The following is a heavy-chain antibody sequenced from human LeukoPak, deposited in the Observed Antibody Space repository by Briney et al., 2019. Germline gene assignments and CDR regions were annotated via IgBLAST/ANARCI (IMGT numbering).Heavy chain of an antibody. Sequence: GGSLRLSCAASGFTFSSYAMTWVRQAPGKGLEWVSAICGSGGSTYYANSVKGRFTISRDHSKNTLYLQMNSLRAEDTAVYYCARTPGIAETLHYFYPVFFDYWGQGTLVTVSS. J-gene: IGHJ4*02. CDR2: ICGSGGST. V-gene: IGHV3-23*01. D-gene: IGHD6-13*01. CDR3: ARTPGIAETLHYFYPVFFDY. CDR1: GFTFSSYA.